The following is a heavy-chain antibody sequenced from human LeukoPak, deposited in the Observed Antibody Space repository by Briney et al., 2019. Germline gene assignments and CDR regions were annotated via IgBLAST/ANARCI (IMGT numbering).Heavy chain of an antibody. CDR1: GGTFSSYA. CDR2: IIPIFGTA. CDR3: ARGGSGTMVRGVLPPTIYNWFDP. J-gene: IGHJ5*02. D-gene: IGHD3-10*01. Sequence: ASVKVSCKASGGTFSSYAISWVRQAPGQGREWMGGIIPIFGTANYAQKFQGRVTITADESTSTAYMELSSLRSEDTAVYYCARGGSGTMVRGVLPPTIYNWFDPWGQGTLVTVSS. V-gene: IGHV1-69*01.